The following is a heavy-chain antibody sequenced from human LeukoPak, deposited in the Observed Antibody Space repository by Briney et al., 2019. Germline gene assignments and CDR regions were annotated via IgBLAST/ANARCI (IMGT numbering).Heavy chain of an antibody. CDR1: GFSFVSHA. V-gene: IGHV3-30*18. D-gene: IGHD3-10*01. CDR2: ISYDGSNT. CDR3: AKNRGYGSGSYRHFDH. J-gene: IGHJ4*02. Sequence: GRSLRLSCAASGFSFVSHAMHWVRQAPGKGLEWVALISYDGSNTYYADSVKSRFSISRESSKNTLYLQMNSLRAEDTAIYYCAKNRGYGSGSYRHFDHWGQGTLVTVSS.